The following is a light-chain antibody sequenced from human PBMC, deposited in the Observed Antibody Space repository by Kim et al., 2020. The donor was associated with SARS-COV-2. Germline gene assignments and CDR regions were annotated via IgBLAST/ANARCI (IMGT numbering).Light chain of an antibody. CDR3: QTWGTGTNWV. CDR1: SGHSSYA. CDR2: LNSDGSH. Sequence: SVKPTCTLSSGHSSYAIAWHQQQPEKGPRYLMKLNSDGSHSKGDGIPDRFSGSSSGAERYLTISSLQSEDEADYYCQTWGTGTNWVFGGGTQLTVL. J-gene: IGLJ3*02. V-gene: IGLV4-69*01.